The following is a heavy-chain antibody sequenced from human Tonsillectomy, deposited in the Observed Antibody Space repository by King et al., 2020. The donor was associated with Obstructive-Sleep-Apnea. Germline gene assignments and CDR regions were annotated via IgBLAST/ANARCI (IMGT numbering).Heavy chain of an antibody. V-gene: IGHV1-58*01. CDR1: GFTFSRSA. D-gene: IGHD3-22*01. CDR3: AADPYYFDSSGYYYRYFDL. CDR2: IVVGSGNT. J-gene: IGHJ2*01. Sequence: QLVQSGPEVKKPGTSVKVSCEASGFTFSRSAVQWVRQARGQRPEWIGWIVVGSGNTIYAQKLQERGTITRDMSTSTAYMELSSLISEDTAVYYCAADPYYFDSSGYYYRYFDLWGRGTLVTVSS.